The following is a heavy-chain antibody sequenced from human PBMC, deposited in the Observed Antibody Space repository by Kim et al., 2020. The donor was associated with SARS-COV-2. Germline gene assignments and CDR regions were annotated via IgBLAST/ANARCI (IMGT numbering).Heavy chain of an antibody. D-gene: IGHD6-13*01. CDR3: ARWGAAAGGDYYYYGMDV. Sequence: ASVKVSCKASGYTFTSYAMHWVRQAPGQRLEWMGWINAGNGNTKYSQKFQGRVTITRDTSASTAYMELSSLRSEDTAVYYCARWGAAAGGDYYYYGMDVWGQGTTVTVSS. CDR1: GYTFTSYA. CDR2: INAGNGNT. V-gene: IGHV1-3*01. J-gene: IGHJ6*02.